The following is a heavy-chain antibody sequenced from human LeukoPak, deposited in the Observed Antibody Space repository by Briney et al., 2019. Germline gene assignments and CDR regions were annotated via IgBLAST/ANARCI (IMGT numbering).Heavy chain of an antibody. CDR2: IIPIFGTA. CDR3: ARDRGVATIYGMDV. CDR1: GGTFSSYA. D-gene: IGHD3-3*01. V-gene: IGHV1-69*01. J-gene: IGHJ6*04. Sequence: GSSVKVSCKASGGTFSSYAISWVRQAPGQGLEWMGGIIPIFGTANYAQKFQGRVTITADESTSTAYMELSSLRSEDTAVYYRARDRGVATIYGMDVWGKGTTVTVSS.